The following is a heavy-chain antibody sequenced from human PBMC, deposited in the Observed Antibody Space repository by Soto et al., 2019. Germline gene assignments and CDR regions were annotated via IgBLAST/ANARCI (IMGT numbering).Heavy chain of an antibody. V-gene: IGHV1-69*13. Sequence: ASVKVSCKASGGTFSSYAISWVRQAPGQGLEWMGGIIPIFGTANYAQKFQGRVTITADESTSIAYMELSSLRSEDTAVYYCARVVGIAARLNYYYGMDVWGQGTTVTVSS. CDR1: GGTFSSYA. J-gene: IGHJ6*02. CDR3: ARVVGIAARLNYYYGMDV. D-gene: IGHD6-6*01. CDR2: IIPIFGTA.